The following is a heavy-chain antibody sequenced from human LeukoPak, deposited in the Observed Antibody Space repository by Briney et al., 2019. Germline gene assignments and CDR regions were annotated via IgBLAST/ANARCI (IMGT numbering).Heavy chain of an antibody. V-gene: IGHV4-34*09. CDR3: ARGYGGWYYFDY. CDR2: INHSGST. D-gene: IGHD4-23*01. CDR1: GGSFSGYY. J-gene: IGHJ4*02. Sequence: SETLSLTCAVYGGSFSGYYWSWIRQPPGKGLEWIGEINHSGSTNYNPSLKSRVTISVDTSKNQFSLKLSSVTAADTAVYYCARGYGGWYYFDYCGQGTLVTVSS.